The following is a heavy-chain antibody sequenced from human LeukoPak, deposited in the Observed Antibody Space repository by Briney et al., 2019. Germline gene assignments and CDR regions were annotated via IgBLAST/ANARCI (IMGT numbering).Heavy chain of an antibody. V-gene: IGHV1-69*04. CDR3: HMGEDGYNGNYGMDV. Sequence: GASVKVSCKASGGTFSSYAISWVRQAPGQGLEWMGRIIPIAGIVNCAQKFQGRVTIIADKSTSTAYMELSSLRSEDTAVYYCHMGEDGYNGNYGMDVWGQGTQSPSP. J-gene: IGHJ6*02. D-gene: IGHD5-24*01. CDR2: IIPIAGIV. CDR1: GGTFSSYA.